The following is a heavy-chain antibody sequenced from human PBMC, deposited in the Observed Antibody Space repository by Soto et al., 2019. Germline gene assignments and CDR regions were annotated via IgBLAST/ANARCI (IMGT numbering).Heavy chain of an antibody. V-gene: IGHV1-18*01. CDR1: GYPVTSYG. CDR3: ARGRIVASIHDAFEI. J-gene: IGHJ3*02. D-gene: IGHD5-12*01. CDR2: ISAYNGKR. Sequence: QGQLLQSGDEVKTPGASVRVSCTASGYPVTSYGISWVRQAPGQGLEWVAWISAYNGKRDTAQKFQGRVTMTLDTSTYTAHMELVDLTSADTAVYYCARGRIVASIHDAFEIWGQGTKVTVSS.